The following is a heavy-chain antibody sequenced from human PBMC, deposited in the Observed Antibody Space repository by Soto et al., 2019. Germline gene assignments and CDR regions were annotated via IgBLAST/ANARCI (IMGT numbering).Heavy chain of an antibody. CDR2: IWYDGSNK. D-gene: IGHD2-15*01. V-gene: IGHV3-33*01. CDR1: GFTFSSYG. Sequence: QVQLVESGGGVVQPGRSLRLSCAASGFTFSSYGMHWVRQAPGKGLEWVAVIWYDGSNKYYADSVKGRFTISRDNSKNTLYLKMNSLRAEDTAVYYCARDRGCSGGSCYGWYFDLWGRGTLVTVSS. J-gene: IGHJ2*01. CDR3: ARDRGCSGGSCYGWYFDL.